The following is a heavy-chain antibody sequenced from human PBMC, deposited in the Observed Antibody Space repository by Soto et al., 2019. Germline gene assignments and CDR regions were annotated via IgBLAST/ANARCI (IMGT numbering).Heavy chain of an antibody. CDR1: GFTFGSYP. J-gene: IGHJ4*02. Sequence: EVQLVESGGGLVQPGGSLRLSCAASGFTFGSYPMHWVRQAPGKGLEYVSAISTNGDSTFYANTVKGRFTISRDNSKNTLYLQMGSLRAEDRGVYYWAREVISRPRWVFDSWGQGTLVTASS. CDR2: ISTNGDST. V-gene: IGHV3-64*01. CDR3: AREVISRPRWVFDS. D-gene: IGHD6-13*01.